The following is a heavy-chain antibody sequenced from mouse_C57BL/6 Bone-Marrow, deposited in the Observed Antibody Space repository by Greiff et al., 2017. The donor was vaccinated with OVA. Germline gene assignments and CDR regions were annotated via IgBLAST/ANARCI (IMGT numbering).Heavy chain of an antibody. Sequence: LVESGPELVKPGDSVKISCKASGYSFTGYFMNWVMQSHGKSLEWIGRINPYNGDTFYNQKFKGKATLTVDKSSSTAHMELRSLTSEDSAVYYCARFDYDEGWAMDYWGQGTSVTVSS. CDR1: GYSFTGYF. CDR3: ARFDYDEGWAMDY. J-gene: IGHJ4*01. V-gene: IGHV1-20*01. D-gene: IGHD2-4*01. CDR2: INPYNGDT.